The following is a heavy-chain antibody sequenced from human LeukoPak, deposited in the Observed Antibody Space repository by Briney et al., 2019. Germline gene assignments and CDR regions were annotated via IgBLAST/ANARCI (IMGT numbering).Heavy chain of an antibody. D-gene: IGHD3-10*01. CDR2: IRYDGSNK. CDR1: GFTFSNYG. J-gene: IGHJ4*02. Sequence: GGSLRLSCTASGFTFSNYGMHWVRQAPGKGLKWVAFIRYDGSNKYYADSVKGRFTISRDNSKNTLYLQMNSLRAEDTAVYYCAEDPLEASMVRGVFDYWGQGTLVTVSS. V-gene: IGHV3-30*02. CDR3: AEDPLEASMVRGVFDY.